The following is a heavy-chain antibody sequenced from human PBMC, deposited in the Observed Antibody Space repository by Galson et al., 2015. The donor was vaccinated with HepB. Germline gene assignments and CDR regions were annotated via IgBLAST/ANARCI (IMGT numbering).Heavy chain of an antibody. CDR3: ARDMILTAYDYYYYYMDV. J-gene: IGHJ6*03. CDR1: GFTFSSYG. Sequence: SLRLSCAASGFTFSSYGMHWVRQAPGKGLEWVAVIWYDGSNKYYADSVKGRFTISRDNSKNTLYLQMNSLRAEDTAVYYCARDMILTAYDYYYYYMDVWGKGTTVTVSS. D-gene: IGHD3/OR15-3a*01. CDR2: IWYDGSNK. V-gene: IGHV3-33*01.